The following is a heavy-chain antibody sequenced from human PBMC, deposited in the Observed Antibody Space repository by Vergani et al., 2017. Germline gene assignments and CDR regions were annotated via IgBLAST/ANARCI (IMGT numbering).Heavy chain of an antibody. CDR2: ISAYNGNT. J-gene: IGHJ5*02. Sequence: QVQLVQSGAEVKKPGASVKVSCKASGYTFTGYYMHWVRQAPGQGLECMGWISAYNGNTNYAQKLQGRVTMTTDTSTSTAYMELRSLRSDDTAVYYCARGGDHCSSTSCDPWANWFDPWGQGTLVTVSS. V-gene: IGHV1-18*04. D-gene: IGHD2-2*01. CDR3: ARGGDHCSSTSCDPWANWFDP. CDR1: GYTFTGYY.